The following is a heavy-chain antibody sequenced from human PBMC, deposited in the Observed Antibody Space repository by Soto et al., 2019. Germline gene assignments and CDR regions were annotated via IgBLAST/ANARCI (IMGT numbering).Heavy chain of an antibody. CDR1: GGTFSSYA. CDR3: ASGIDAADYNIAVFAY. V-gene: IGHV1-69*12. D-gene: IGHD4-4*01. J-gene: IGHJ4*02. CDR2: IIPIFGTP. Sequence: QVQLVQSGAEVKKPGSSVKVSCKASGGTFSSYAISWVRQAPGQGLEWMGGIIPIFGTPNDAQKFQGRVTITADVSTSTASMKLSSLTSADTDVNICASGIDAADYNIAVFAYWCSGNLVTVSS.